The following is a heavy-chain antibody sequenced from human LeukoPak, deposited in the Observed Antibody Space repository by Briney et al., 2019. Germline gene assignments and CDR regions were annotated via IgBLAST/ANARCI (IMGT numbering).Heavy chain of an antibody. Sequence: ASVKVSCKASGYTFTSYGISWVRQAPGQGLEWMGWISAYNGNTNYAQKLQGRVTMTTDTSTSTAYMELRSLRSDDTAVYYCARDWEVGATESTPTDYWGQGTLVTVSS. CDR2: ISAYNGNT. CDR3: ARDWEVGATESTPTDY. CDR1: GYTFTSYG. J-gene: IGHJ4*02. D-gene: IGHD1-26*01. V-gene: IGHV1-18*01.